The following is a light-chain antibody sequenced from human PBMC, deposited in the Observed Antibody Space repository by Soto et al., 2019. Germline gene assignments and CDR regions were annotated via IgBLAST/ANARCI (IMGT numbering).Light chain of an antibody. V-gene: IGLV2-14*01. Sequence: QSALTQPASVSGSPGQSITISCTGTSSDVGGYNYVSWYQQHPGKAPKLMIYEVSNRPSGVSNRFSGSKSGNTASLTISGLPAVDEADYYCTSYTSISLYVFGTGTKVTVL. J-gene: IGLJ1*01. CDR1: SSDVGGYNY. CDR3: TSYTSISLYV. CDR2: EVS.